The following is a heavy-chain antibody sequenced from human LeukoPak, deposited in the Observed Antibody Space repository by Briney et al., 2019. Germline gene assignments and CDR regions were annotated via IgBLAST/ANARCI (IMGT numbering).Heavy chain of an antibody. J-gene: IGHJ4*02. CDR3: AKYRSTYNVLTGYQDY. Sequence: PGRSLRLSCAVSGFSFGRYGVHWVRQAPGTGPEWVALISYDGGNEDYVDSVKGRFTVSRDNSRNTLYLQMNSLRPEDTGVYYCAKYRSTYNVLTGYQDYWGQGTLVTVSS. CDR2: ISYDGGNE. CDR1: GFSFGRYG. D-gene: IGHD3-9*01. V-gene: IGHV3-30*18.